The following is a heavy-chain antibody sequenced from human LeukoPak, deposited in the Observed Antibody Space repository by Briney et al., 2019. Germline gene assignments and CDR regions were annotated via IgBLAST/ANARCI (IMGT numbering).Heavy chain of an antibody. CDR1: GFTFSTYG. D-gene: IGHD2-2*01. Sequence: GGSLRLSCAASGFTFSTYGIHWVRQAPGKGLEWVAVISYDGSNKYYADSVKGRFTISRDNSKNTLYLQMNSLRAEDTAVYYCAKDLLVPSAIRHYGLDVWGQGTTVTVSS. V-gene: IGHV3-30*18. CDR2: ISYDGSNK. CDR3: AKDLLVPSAIRHYGLDV. J-gene: IGHJ6*02.